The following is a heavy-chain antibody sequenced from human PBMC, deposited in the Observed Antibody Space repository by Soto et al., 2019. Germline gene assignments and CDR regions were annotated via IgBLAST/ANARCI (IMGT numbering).Heavy chain of an antibody. CDR3: AGDNGFSGMDV. CDR1: GFTFSSYS. CDR2: ISSSSSYI. Sequence: EVQLVESGGGLVKPGGSLRLSCAASGFTFSSYSMNWVRQAPGKGLEWVSSISSSSSYIYYADSVKGRFTISRDNAKNSLYLQMNSLRAEDTSVYYCAGDNGFSGMDVWGQGTTVTVSS. D-gene: IGHD2-8*01. V-gene: IGHV3-21*01. J-gene: IGHJ6*02.